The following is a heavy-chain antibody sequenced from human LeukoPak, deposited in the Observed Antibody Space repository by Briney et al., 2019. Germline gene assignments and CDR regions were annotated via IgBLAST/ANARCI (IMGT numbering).Heavy chain of an antibody. CDR3: ARVKAVGATTYAFDI. CDR1: GGTFSSYA. V-gene: IGHV1-69*13. CDR2: IIPIFGTA. Sequence: ASVKVSCKASGGTFSSYAISWVRQAPGQGLEWMGGIIPIFGTANYAQKFQGRVTITADESTSTAYMELSSLRSEDTAVYYCARVKAVGATTYAFDIWGQGTMVTVSS. D-gene: IGHD1-26*01. J-gene: IGHJ3*02.